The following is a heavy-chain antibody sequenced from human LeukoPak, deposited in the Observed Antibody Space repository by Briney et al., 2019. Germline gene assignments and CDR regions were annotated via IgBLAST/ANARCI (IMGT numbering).Heavy chain of an antibody. CDR1: GFSVRSNY. CDR2: MYSGGST. V-gene: IGHV3-53*01. CDR3: ARDRYCSGGSCYGDAFDI. D-gene: IGHD2-15*01. J-gene: IGHJ3*02. Sequence: GGSLRLSCAASGFSVRSNYMSWVRQSPRKGLEWVSIMYSGGSTDYADSVKGRFIISRDHSKNTLYLQMNSLRVEDTAVYYCARDRYCSGGSCYGDAFDIWGQGTTVTVSS.